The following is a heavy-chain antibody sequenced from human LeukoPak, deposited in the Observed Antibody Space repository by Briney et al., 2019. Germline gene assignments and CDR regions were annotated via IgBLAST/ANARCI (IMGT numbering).Heavy chain of an antibody. CDR1: DDSINDYY. Sequence: PSETLSLTCTVSDDSINDYYWSWIRQPPGKGLEWIGYIYYSGSTYYNPSLKSRVTISVDTSKNQFSLKLSSVTAADTAVYYCAREGSSGYYLYYYYMDVRGKGTTVTVSS. D-gene: IGHD3-22*01. J-gene: IGHJ6*03. CDR2: IYYSGST. CDR3: AREGSSGYYLYYYYMDV. V-gene: IGHV4-30-4*08.